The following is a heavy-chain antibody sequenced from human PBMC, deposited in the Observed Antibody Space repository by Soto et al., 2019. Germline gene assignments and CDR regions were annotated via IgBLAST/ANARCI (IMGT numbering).Heavy chain of an antibody. Sequence: GESLKISCKGSGYSFTSYWIGWVRQMPGKGLEWMGIVHPGNSGTKYSPSFQGQVTIPADKSISTAYLQWSSLKASDTAMYYCARHRAVAGMPDYYYDLDVWGQGTTVTVSS. CDR1: GYSFTSYW. V-gene: IGHV5-51*01. CDR2: VHPGNSGT. CDR3: ARHRAVAGMPDYYYDLDV. D-gene: IGHD6-19*01. J-gene: IGHJ6*02.